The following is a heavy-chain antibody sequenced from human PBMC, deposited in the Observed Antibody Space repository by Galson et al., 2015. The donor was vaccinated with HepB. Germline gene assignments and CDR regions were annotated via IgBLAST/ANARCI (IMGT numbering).Heavy chain of an antibody. Sequence: SLRLSCAASGFTFSTYSMHWVRQAPGKGLEWVSAIRGSDDTTYYADSVKGRFTISRDNSKNTLSLQMNSLRVEDSAVYYCAKKVGASTGRFDYWGQGTLVAVSS. D-gene: IGHD1-26*01. V-gene: IGHV3-23*01. CDR1: GFTFSTYS. CDR2: IRGSDDTT. CDR3: AKKVGASTGRFDY. J-gene: IGHJ4*02.